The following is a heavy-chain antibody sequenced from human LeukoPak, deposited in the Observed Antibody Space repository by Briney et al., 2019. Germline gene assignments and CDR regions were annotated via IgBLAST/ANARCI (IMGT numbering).Heavy chain of an antibody. Sequence: ASVKVSCKASGYTFTSYGISLVRQAPGQGLEWMGWISAYNGYTNYAQKLQGRVSMTTDTSTSTAYMELRSLRSDDTAIYYCARDRKGDCGGDCYPLDYWGQGTLVTVSS. J-gene: IGHJ4*02. CDR1: GYTFTSYG. D-gene: IGHD2-21*02. CDR3: ARDRKGDCGGDCYPLDY. CDR2: ISAYNGYT. V-gene: IGHV1-18*01.